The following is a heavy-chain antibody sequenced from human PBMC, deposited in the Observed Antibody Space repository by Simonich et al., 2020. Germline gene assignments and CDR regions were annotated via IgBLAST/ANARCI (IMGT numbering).Heavy chain of an antibody. CDR1: GGSISSSSYY. CDR2: IYHSGST. CDR3: ARVGYSNYYYYGMDV. J-gene: IGHJ6*02. D-gene: IGHD6-13*01. Sequence: QLQLQESGPGLVKPSETLSLTCTVSGGSISSSSYYWGWVRQPPGKGLEWIGSIYHSGSTYYNPALKSRVTISVDTCKNQFSLKLSSVTAADTAVYYCARVGYSNYYYYGMDVWGQGTTVTVSS. V-gene: IGHV4-39*07.